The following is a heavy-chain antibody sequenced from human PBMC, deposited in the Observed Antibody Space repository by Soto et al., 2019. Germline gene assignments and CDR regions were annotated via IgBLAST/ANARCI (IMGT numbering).Heavy chain of an antibody. CDR2: ISWDGGST. Sequence: PGGSLRLSCAASGFTFDDYTMHWVRQAPGKGLEWVSLISWDGGSTYYADSVKGRFTISRGNSKNSLYLQMNSLRTEDTALYYCAKDDSSGYYYGYFQHWGQGTLVTVSS. CDR3: AKDDSSGYYYGYFQH. D-gene: IGHD3-22*01. V-gene: IGHV3-43*01. J-gene: IGHJ1*01. CDR1: GFTFDDYT.